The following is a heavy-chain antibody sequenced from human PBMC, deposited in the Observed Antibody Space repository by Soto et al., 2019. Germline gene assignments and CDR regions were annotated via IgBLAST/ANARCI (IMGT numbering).Heavy chain of an antibody. CDR2: IWYDGSNK. V-gene: IGHV3-33*01. Sequence: PGGPLRLSCAASGFTFSSYGMHWVRQAPGKGLEWVAVIWYDGSNKYYADSVKGRFTISRDNSKNTLYLQMNSLRAEDTAVYYCASLTGTTVEDYYYGMDVWGQGTTVTVSS. D-gene: IGHD1-7*01. CDR1: GFTFSSYG. CDR3: ASLTGTTVEDYYYGMDV. J-gene: IGHJ6*02.